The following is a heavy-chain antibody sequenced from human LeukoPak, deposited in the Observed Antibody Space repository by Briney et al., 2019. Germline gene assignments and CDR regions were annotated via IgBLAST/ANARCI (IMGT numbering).Heavy chain of an antibody. CDR3: AKGQPLLWFGSSPGGAFDI. V-gene: IGHV3-30*18. CDR1: RFTFRSYV. Sequence: PGGSLRLSCAASRFTFRSYVMHWVRQAPGKRLGWGAVISYDGSNKYYADSVKGRFTISRDNSKNTLYLQMNSLRAEDTAVYYCAKGQPLLWFGSSPGGAFDIWGQGTMVTVSS. J-gene: IGHJ3*02. CDR2: ISYDGSNK. D-gene: IGHD3-10*01.